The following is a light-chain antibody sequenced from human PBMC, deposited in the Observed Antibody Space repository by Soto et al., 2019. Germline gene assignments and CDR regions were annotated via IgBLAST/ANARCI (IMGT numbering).Light chain of an antibody. J-gene: IGLJ1*01. Sequence: QSVLTQPASVSGSPGQSITISCTGSHSDIGAYTYVCSYQQHPGKAPKLMIHGVTNRPSRVSHRFSCSKSDYTASLTISGLQAEDEGDYYCSSYTTAYFYVFGTGTKVTVL. CDR2: GVT. CDR1: HSDIGAYTY. CDR3: SSYTTAYFYV. V-gene: IGLV2-14*01.